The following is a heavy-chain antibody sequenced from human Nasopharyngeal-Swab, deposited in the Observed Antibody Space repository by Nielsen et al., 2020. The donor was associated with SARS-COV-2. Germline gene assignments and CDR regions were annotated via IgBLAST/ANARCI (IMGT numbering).Heavy chain of an antibody. V-gene: IGHV4-39*07. J-gene: IGHJ4*02. Sequence: SETLSLTCTVSGGSISSSSHYWGWIRQPPGKGLEWIGTTPYSGSTYYNPSLRSRVTISVDTSKNQFSLKLNSVTAADTAVYYCARDWGVAARPDYWGQGTLVTVSS. CDR2: TPYSGST. D-gene: IGHD6-6*01. CDR1: GGSISSSSHY. CDR3: ARDWGVAARPDY.